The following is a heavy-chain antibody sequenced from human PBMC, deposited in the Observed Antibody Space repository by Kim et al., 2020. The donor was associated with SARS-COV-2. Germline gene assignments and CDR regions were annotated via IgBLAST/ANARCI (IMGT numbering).Heavy chain of an antibody. CDR3: AKGTNMDG. CDR2: IKYDGSAE. CDR1: GLTFKNYW. V-gene: IGHV3-7*03. D-gene: IGHD1-1*01. J-gene: IGHJ6*02. Sequence: GGSLRLSCAASGLTFKNYWMTWVRQAPGTGLEWVASIKYDGSAEFYVDSVRGRFTISRDNAKDSVYLQLSSLRAEDTAVYYCAKGTNMDGWGQGTTVTVS.